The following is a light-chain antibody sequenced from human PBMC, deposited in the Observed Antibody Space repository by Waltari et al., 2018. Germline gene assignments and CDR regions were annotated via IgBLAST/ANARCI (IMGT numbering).Light chain of an antibody. CDR2: GAS. CDR3: QQHYITPHT. CDR1: ESVSSK. J-gene: IGKJ4*01. V-gene: IGKV3-15*01. Sequence: EIVMTQSPATLSVSPGERATLSCRASESVSSKLAWYQQRAGQAPRLLIYGASTRATGIPARFSGSGSGTEFTLTISSLQAEDVAVYYCQQHYITPHTFGGGTKVEVK.